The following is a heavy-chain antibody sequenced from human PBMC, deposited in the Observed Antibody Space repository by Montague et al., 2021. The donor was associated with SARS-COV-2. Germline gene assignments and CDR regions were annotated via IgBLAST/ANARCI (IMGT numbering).Heavy chain of an antibody. V-gene: IGHV4-59*01. Sequence: SETLSLTCNVSGGSINSYSWSWIRQPPGKGLEWIANFHYSGRSDHNPSLESRVTISVDMSQSQVSLKLTAVTAADTAVYYCARGQWLGPDAFDVWGLGAMVTVSS. J-gene: IGHJ3*01. CDR2: FHYSGRS. D-gene: IGHD6-19*01. CDR1: GGSINSYS. CDR3: ARGQWLGPDAFDV.